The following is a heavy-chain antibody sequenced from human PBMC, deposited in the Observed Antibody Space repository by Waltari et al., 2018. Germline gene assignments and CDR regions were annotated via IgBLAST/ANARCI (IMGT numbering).Heavy chain of an antibody. J-gene: IGHJ4*02. D-gene: IGHD4-4*01. V-gene: IGHV3-53*01. CDR3: ARVLTTVTSRAFDY. Sequence: EVQLVESGGGLIQPGGSLRLSCAASGFPVSSNYMSWVRRAPGKGLEWVSVIYSGGSTYYADSVKGRFTISRDNSKNTLYLQMNSLRAEDTAVYYCARVLTTVTSRAFDYWGQGTLVTVSS. CDR1: GFPVSSNY. CDR2: IYSGGST.